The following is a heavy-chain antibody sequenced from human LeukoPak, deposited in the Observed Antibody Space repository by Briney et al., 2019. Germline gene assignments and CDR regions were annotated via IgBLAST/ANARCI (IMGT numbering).Heavy chain of an antibody. Sequence: GRSLRLSCLGSGFTFRNYPMYWVRQAPGKGLEWVAFIRYDGSNKYYADSVKGRFTISRDNSKNTLYLQMNSLRAEDTAVYYCAKYGPHDHWGQGTLVTVSS. V-gene: IGHV3-30*04. J-gene: IGHJ4*02. CDR1: GFTFRNYP. D-gene: IGHD2-2*01. CDR2: IRYDGSNK. CDR3: AKYGPHDH.